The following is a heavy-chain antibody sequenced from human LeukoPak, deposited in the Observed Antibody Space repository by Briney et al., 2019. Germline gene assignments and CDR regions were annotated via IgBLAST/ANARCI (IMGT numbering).Heavy chain of an antibody. J-gene: IGHJ4*02. V-gene: IGHV3-30*04. D-gene: IGHD1-26*01. CDR3: ASLQWDLQYYFDY. Sequence: GGSLRLSCAASGVTFSSYAIHWGRQAPGKGLEWVGVISYDGRDKYYADSVKGRFTISRDNSKNTLYLQMNSLRVEDTAVSYCASLQWDLQYYFDYWGQGTLVTVSS. CDR2: ISYDGRDK. CDR1: GVTFSSYA.